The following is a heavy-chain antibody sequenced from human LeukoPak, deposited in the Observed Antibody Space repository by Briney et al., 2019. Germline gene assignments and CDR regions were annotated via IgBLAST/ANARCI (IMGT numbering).Heavy chain of an antibody. V-gene: IGHV3-23*01. J-gene: IGHJ4*02. D-gene: IGHD3-22*01. Sequence: GGSLRLSCAASGFTFSSYAMSWVRQAPGKGLEWVSAISGSGGSTYYADSVKGRFTISRDNSKNTLYLQMNSLRAEDTAVYYCAKGPRYDSSGYYFDYWGQGTLATVSS. CDR3: AKGPRYDSSGYYFDY. CDR2: ISGSGGST. CDR1: GFTFSSYA.